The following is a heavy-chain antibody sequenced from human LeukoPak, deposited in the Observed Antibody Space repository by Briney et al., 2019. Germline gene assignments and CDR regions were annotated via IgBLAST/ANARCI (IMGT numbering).Heavy chain of an antibody. J-gene: IGHJ5*02. D-gene: IGHD6-13*01. CDR2: IIPIFGTA. CDR3: ARGELVAAAGAAWFDP. CDR1: GGTFSSYA. Sequence: SVKVSCKASGGTFSSYAISWVRQAPGQGLEWMGRIIPIFGTANYAQKFQGRVTITTDESTSTAYMELSSLRSEDTALYYCARGELVAAAGAAWFDPWGQGTLVTVSS. V-gene: IGHV1-69*05.